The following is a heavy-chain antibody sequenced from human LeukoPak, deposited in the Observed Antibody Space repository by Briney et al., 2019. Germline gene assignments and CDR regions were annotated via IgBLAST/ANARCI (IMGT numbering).Heavy chain of an antibody. V-gene: IGHV3-30*04. CDR2: VSYDGSNK. Sequence: GGSLRLSCAASGFTFNIYPIHWVRQAPGKGLEWVAVVSYDGSNKNYADSVKGRFTISRDNSKNTVYLQMNSLRPEDTAVYYCASEIAVAGPTDYWGQGTLVTVSS. J-gene: IGHJ4*02. D-gene: IGHD6-19*01. CDR1: GFTFNIYP. CDR3: ASEIAVAGPTDY.